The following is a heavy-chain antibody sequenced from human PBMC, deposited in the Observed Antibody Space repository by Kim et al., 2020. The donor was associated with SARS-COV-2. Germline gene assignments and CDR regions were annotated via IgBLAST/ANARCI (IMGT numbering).Heavy chain of an antibody. CDR2: IYTSGST. D-gene: IGHD3-10*01. CDR3: ASGRFGESSYYYYYGMDV. V-gene: IGHV4-61*02. Sequence: SETLSLTCTVSGGSISSGSYYWSWIRQPAGKGLEWIGRIYTSGSTNYNPSLKSRVTISVDTSKNQFSLKLSSVTAADTAVYYCASGRFGESSYYYYYGMDVWGQGTTVTVSS. CDR1: GGSISSGSYY. J-gene: IGHJ6*02.